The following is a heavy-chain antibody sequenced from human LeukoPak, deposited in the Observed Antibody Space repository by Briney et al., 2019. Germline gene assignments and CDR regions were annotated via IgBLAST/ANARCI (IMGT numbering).Heavy chain of an antibody. J-gene: IGHJ3*02. CDR1: GGSISSGGYY. D-gene: IGHD2-21*01. CDR3: ARVPSVIDAFDI. Sequence: SETLSLTCTVSGGSISSGGYYWSWLRQHPGKGLEWLAYIYYTGSTYYNPSLKSRLTISVDTSKNHFSLRLSSMTAADTAVYYCARVPSVIDAFDIWGQGTMVTVSS. CDR2: IYYTGST. V-gene: IGHV4-31*03.